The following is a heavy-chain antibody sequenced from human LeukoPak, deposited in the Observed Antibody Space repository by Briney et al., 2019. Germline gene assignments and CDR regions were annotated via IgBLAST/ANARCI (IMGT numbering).Heavy chain of an antibody. J-gene: IGHJ4*02. CDR2: IYTSGST. Sequence: SETLSLTCTVSGGSISSGSYYWSWIRQPAGKGLEWIGRIYTSGSTNYNPSLKSRVTISVDTSKNQFSLKLSSVTAADTAVYYCARVRGWVRGVIMPDYWGQGTLVTVSS. V-gene: IGHV4-61*02. D-gene: IGHD3-10*01. CDR1: GGSISSGSYY. CDR3: ARVRGWVRGVIMPDY.